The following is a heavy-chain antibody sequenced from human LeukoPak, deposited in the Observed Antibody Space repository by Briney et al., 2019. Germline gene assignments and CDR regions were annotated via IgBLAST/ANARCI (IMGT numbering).Heavy chain of an antibody. CDR3: ASFVRVSGALETSLPHWYFDL. D-gene: IGHD3-3*01. V-gene: IGHV4-39*01. Sequence: SETLSLTCTVSGGSISSSSYYWGWIRQPPGKGLEWIGSIYYSGSTYYNPSLRSRVTISVDTSKNQFSLKLSSVTAADTAVYYCASFVRVSGALETSLPHWYFDLWGRGTLVTVSS. CDR2: IYYSGST. CDR1: GGSISSSSYY. J-gene: IGHJ2*01.